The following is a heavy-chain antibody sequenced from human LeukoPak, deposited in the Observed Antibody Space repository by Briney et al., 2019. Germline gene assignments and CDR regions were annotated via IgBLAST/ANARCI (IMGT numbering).Heavy chain of an antibody. D-gene: IGHD3-10*01. CDR1: GFTFSDYY. Sequence: GGSLRLSCAASGFTFSDYYMSWIRQAPGKGLEWVSYISSSSSYTNYADSVKGRFTISRDNAKNSLYLQMNSLRAEDTAVYYCAREIAWHGSGPDAFDIWGQGTMVTVSS. CDR2: ISSSSSYT. J-gene: IGHJ3*02. V-gene: IGHV3-11*05. CDR3: AREIAWHGSGPDAFDI.